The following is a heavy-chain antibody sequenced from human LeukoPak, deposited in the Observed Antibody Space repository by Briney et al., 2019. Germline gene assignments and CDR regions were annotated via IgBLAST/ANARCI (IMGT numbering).Heavy chain of an antibody. V-gene: IGHV3-23*01. CDR3: AKAPATGEGYYFYYMDV. Sequence: GGFLRLSCAASGFASGFTFSDYAVSWVRQAPGKGPEWAASVNGRGATTYYADSVRGRFTISRDNSKNTVYLQMISLGADDTAVYFCAKAPATGEGYYFYYMDVWGKGTTVTVSS. D-gene: IGHD7-27*01. CDR1: GFTFSDYA. CDR2: VNGRGATT. J-gene: IGHJ6*03.